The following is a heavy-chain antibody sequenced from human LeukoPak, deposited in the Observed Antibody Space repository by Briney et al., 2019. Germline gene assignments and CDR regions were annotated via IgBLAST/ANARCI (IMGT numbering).Heavy chain of an antibody. CDR1: GFTVSSNS. D-gene: IGHD4-17*01. Sequence: PGGSLRLSCTVSGFTVSSNSMSWVRQAPRKGLEWVSFIYSGGNTHYSDSVKGRFTISRDNSKNTLYLQMNSLRADDTAVYYCARRAGEYSHPYDYWGQGTLVTVSS. CDR2: IYSGGNT. J-gene: IGHJ4*02. V-gene: IGHV3-53*01. CDR3: ARRAGEYSHPYDY.